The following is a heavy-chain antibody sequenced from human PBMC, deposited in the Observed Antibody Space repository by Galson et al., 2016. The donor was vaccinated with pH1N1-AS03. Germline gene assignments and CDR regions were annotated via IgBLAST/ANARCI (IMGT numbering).Heavy chain of an antibody. CDR3: AKGFSDSSDYSTDGIGY. CDR1: GFSFSSYA. V-gene: IGHV3-23*01. D-gene: IGHD3-22*01. Sequence: SLRLSCAASGFSFSSYAMNWVRQAPGKGLEWVSTISSSGDTTYYAESVKGRVTISRDNSKDTLYLQVNSLRAEDTAVYYCAKGFSDSSDYSTDGIGYWGQGTLVTVSS. CDR2: ISSSGDTT. J-gene: IGHJ4*02.